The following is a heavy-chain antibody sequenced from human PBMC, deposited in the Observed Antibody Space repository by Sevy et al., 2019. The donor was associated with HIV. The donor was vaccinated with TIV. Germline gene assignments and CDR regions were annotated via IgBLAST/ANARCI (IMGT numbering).Heavy chain of an antibody. J-gene: IGHJ5*02. CDR3: AQDYCVNSGCYLYWFDP. D-gene: IGHD2-8*01. CDR1: GFTFSGFG. CDR2: IRSDGSDK. Sequence: GGSLRLSCAASGFTFSGFGMHWVRQAPRKGLEWVSFIRSDGSDKWYRDSVKGRFTISRDNSKSTLFLQMNSLRSEDRALYYCAQDYCVNSGCYLYWFDPWGQGTLVTVSS. V-gene: IGHV3-30*02.